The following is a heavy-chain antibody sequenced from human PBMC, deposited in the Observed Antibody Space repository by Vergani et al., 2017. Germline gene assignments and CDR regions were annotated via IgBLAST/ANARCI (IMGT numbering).Heavy chain of an antibody. J-gene: IGHJ3*02. CDR1: GDAISRDTYS. CDR3: ARRLGFSYGRDAFDI. D-gene: IGHD5-18*01. Sequence: QLQLQESDSRLVNPSQTLSLTCTLSGDAISRDTYSWNWVRQPPGKPLEWIGSVYYSGTTNHSPSLKSRVTISVDTSKNQFSLKLSSVTAADTAVYYCARRLGFSYGRDAFDIWGQGTMVTVSS. CDR2: VYYSGTT. V-gene: IGHV4-30-2*02.